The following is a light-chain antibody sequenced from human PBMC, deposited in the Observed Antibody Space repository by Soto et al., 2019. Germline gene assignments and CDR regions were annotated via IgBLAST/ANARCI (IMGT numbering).Light chain of an antibody. CDR1: QSISSW. Sequence: DIQMTQSPSTLSASVGDRVTITCRASQSISSWLAWYQHKPGKAPKLLIYDASSLESGVPSRFSGSGSGTEFTLTISSLQPDDFATYYCQQYNSYPQTFGPGTKVDIK. CDR3: QQYNSYPQT. V-gene: IGKV1-5*01. J-gene: IGKJ3*01. CDR2: DAS.